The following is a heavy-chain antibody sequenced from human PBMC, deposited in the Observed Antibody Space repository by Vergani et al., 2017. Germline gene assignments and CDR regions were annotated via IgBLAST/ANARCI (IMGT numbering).Heavy chain of an antibody. D-gene: IGHD3-22*01. CDR2: ISWNSGSI. CDR1: GFTFDDYA. CDR3: AKDLLDYYDSSGYWSIFTFDY. Sequence: EVQLVESGGGLVQHGRSLRLSCAASGFTFDDYAMHWVRQAPGKGLEWVSGISWNSGSIGYADSVKGRFTISRDNAKNSLYLQMNSLRAEDTALYYCAKDLLDYYDSSGYWSIFTFDYWGQGTLVTVSS. J-gene: IGHJ4*02. V-gene: IGHV3-9*01.